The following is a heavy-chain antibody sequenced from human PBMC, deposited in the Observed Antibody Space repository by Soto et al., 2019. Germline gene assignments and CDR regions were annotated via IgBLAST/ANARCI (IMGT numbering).Heavy chain of an antibody. CDR1: GCTFSSYA. D-gene: IGHD3-3*01. J-gene: IGHJ4*02. Sequence: ASVKVSCKASGCTFSSYAISWVRQAPGQGLEWMGGIIPIFGTANYAQKFQGRVTITADKSTSTAYMELSSLRSEETAVYYCATRMYYDFWSGDSFFDYWGQGHLVTVSS. CDR3: ATRMYYDFWSGDSFFDY. V-gene: IGHV1-69*06. CDR2: IIPIFGTA.